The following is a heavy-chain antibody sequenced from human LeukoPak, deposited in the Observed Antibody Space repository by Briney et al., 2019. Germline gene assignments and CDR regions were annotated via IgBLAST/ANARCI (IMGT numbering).Heavy chain of an antibody. CDR2: INHSGST. V-gene: IGHV4-39*07. CDR1: GCSISSSSYY. CDR3: ARGDLRSGYYV. Sequence: PSETLSLTCTVSGCSISSSSYYWSWIRQPPGKGLEWIREINHSGSTKYTPSLKSRVTLSVDTPKNQFSLMLSSVTAADTAVYYCARGDLRSGYYVWGQGTLVSVSS. J-gene: IGHJ4*02. D-gene: IGHD3-3*01.